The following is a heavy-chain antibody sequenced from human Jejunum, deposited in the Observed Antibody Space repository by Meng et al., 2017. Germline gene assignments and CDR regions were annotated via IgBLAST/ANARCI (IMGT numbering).Heavy chain of an antibody. CDR1: GCTFDDYG. CDR2: LNWNGVST. D-gene: IGHD3-9*01. J-gene: IGHJ4*02. V-gene: IGHV3-20*04. Sequence: EGKWWGGGGGGVGRVGSVRLSCAASGCTFDDYGMSWVRQASGKGLECVSGLNWNGVSTGYADSVKGRFTISRDNAKNSLFLQMNSLRAEDTALYYCARIQTGSYSGFDYWGLGTVVTVSS. CDR3: ARIQTGSYSGFDY.